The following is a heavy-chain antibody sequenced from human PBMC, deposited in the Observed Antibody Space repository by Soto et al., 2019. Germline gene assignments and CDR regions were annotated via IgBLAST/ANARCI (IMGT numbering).Heavy chain of an antibody. Sequence: SGLTLVSPTQTLTLTCIFSGFSLRTSGVGVGWIRQPPGKALEWLGFIYWNDDKRYSPSLKSRLTITKDTSKNQVVLTMTNMDPVDTATYYCAKSGSSGWYGWFDPWGQGTLVTVSS. CDR3: AKSGSSGWYGWFDP. CDR2: IYWNDDK. CDR1: GFSLRTSGVG. D-gene: IGHD6-19*01. V-gene: IGHV2-5*01. J-gene: IGHJ5*02.